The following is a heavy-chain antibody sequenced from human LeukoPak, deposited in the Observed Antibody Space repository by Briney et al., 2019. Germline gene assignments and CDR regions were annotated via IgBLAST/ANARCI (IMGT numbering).Heavy chain of an antibody. CDR2: INPNSGGT. CDR3: TGDHCTSINCYEYNYYGMDV. J-gene: IGHJ6*02. D-gene: IGHD2-2*01. CDR1: GYTFTSYG. V-gene: IGHV1-2*02. Sequence: ASVKVSCKASGYTFTSYGISWVRQAAGQGLEWMGWINPNSGGTESAQKFQGRVTMTRDTSISTAYMELSRLRSDDTAVYYCTGDHCTSINCYEYNYYGMDVWGQGTTVTVSS.